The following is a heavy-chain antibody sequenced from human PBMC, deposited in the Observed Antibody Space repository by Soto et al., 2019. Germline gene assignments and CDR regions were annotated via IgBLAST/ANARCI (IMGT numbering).Heavy chain of an antibody. Sequence: EVQLVESGGILVQPGGSLRPSCAASGLSVSSNFMNWVRQAPGKGLEWVAIIYSGGSTYYADSVKGRFTISRDTSKNTLYLQMNSLRAEDTAVYYCARSGASSSAFEDWGQGTLVTVSS. D-gene: IGHD1-26*01. J-gene: IGHJ4*02. CDR2: IYSGGST. V-gene: IGHV3-66*01. CDR3: ARSGASSSAFED. CDR1: GLSVSSNF.